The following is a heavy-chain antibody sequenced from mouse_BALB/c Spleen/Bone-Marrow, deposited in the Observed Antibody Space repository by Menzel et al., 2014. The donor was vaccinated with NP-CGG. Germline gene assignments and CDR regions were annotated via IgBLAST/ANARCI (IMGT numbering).Heavy chain of an antibody. CDR3: ARRDYRYDVGPFDH. J-gene: IGHJ2*01. Sequence: VQIQESGAELVRPGTSVKVSFKASGYAFTNYLIEWVKQRPGQGLEWIGVINPGSDITNYNEKFKGKATLTADKSSCTAYMQLSSLTSDDSAVYFCARRDYRYDVGPFDHWAQGTPLTVSS. CDR1: GYAFTNYL. CDR2: INPGSDIT. D-gene: IGHD2-14*01. V-gene: IGHV1-54*01.